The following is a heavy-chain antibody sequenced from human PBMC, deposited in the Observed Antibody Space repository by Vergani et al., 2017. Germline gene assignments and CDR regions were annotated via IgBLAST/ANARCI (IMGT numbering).Heavy chain of an antibody. CDR2: IDPSDSYT. V-gene: IGHV5-10-1*03. D-gene: IGHD3-22*01. J-gene: IGHJ5*02. CDR1: GYSCTSYW. CDR3: ARVGCSYYSSSGYYYAPGGWCDP. Sequence: EVQLVQSGAEVKKPGESLRISCKGSGYSCTSYWISWVRQMPGKGLEWMGRIDPSDSYTNYSPSFQGHVTISADKSISTAYLQWSSLKASDTAMYYCARVGCSYYSSSGYYYAPGGWCDPWGQGTLVTVSS.